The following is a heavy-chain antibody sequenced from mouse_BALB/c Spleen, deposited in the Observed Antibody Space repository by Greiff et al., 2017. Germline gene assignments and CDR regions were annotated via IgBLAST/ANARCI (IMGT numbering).Heavy chain of an antibody. CDR2: ISDGGSYT. CDR3: ARAGYGNPCAY. J-gene: IGHJ3*01. Sequence: EVQLVESGGGLVKPGGSLKLSCAASGFTFSDYYMYWVRQTPEKRLEWVATISDGGSYTYYPDSVKGRFTISRDNAKNNLYLQMSSLKSEDTAMYYWARAGYGNPCAYWGQGTLVTVSA. CDR1: GFTFSDYY. D-gene: IGHD2-10*02. V-gene: IGHV5-4*02.